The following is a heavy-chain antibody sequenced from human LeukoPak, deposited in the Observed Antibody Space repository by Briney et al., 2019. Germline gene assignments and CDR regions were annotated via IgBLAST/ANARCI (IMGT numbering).Heavy chain of an antibody. V-gene: IGHV3-48*01. CDR1: GFTFSSYS. CDR3: AKDTDYYDSSGYNDY. D-gene: IGHD3-22*01. Sequence: GGSLRLSCAASGFTFSSYSMNWVRQAPGKGLEWVSYISSSSSTIYYADSVKGRFTISRDNSKNTLYLQMNSLRAEDTAVYYCAKDTDYYDSSGYNDYWGQGTLVTVSS. CDR2: ISSSSSTI. J-gene: IGHJ4*02.